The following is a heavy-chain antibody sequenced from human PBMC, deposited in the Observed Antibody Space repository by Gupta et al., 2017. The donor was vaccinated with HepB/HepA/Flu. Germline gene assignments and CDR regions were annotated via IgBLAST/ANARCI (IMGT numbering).Heavy chain of an antibody. CDR2: IHPKTGVA. CDR3: ARDGHGNSPFSFDY. Sequence: QVQLVQSGAEVMRPGASVQVSCKASGYSFIDHYIDWVRQAPGQGLEWMGRIHPKTGVANFAQNFHDRVTLTRDTSVRTVYMELSSLTSDDRAVYYCARDGHGNSPFSFDYWGQGTLVAVSS. V-gene: IGHV1-2*06. CDR1: GYSFIDHY. D-gene: IGHD3-3*02. J-gene: IGHJ4*02.